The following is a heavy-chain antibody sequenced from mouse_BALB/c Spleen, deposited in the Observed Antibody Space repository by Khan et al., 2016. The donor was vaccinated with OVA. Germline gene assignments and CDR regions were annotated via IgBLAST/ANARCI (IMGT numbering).Heavy chain of an antibody. CDR3: ASDLGRYYAMDY. V-gene: IGHV3-2*02. J-gene: IGHJ4*01. Sequence: EVQLQESGPGLVKPSQSLSLTCTVTGYSITRDYAWNWIRQFPGNELEWMGYISNSGSASYNPSLKSRISITRDTSKNQFFLQLDSVTPEDTATYYCASDLGRYYAMDYWGQGTSVTVSS. CDR1: GYSITRDYA. CDR2: ISNSGSA. D-gene: IGHD4-1*01.